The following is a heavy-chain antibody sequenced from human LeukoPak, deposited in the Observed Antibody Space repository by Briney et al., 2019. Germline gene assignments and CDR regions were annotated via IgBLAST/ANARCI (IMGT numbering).Heavy chain of an antibody. CDR3: AKVGRSSWYAGFDY. D-gene: IGHD6-13*01. CDR2: IRYDGSNK. V-gene: IGHV3-30*02. J-gene: IGHJ4*02. Sequence: PGGSLRLSCAASGFTFSSYGMHWVRQAPGKGLEWVAFIRYDGSNKYYADSVKGRFTISRDNSKNTLYLQMNSLRAEDTAVYYCAKVGRSSWYAGFDYWGQGTLVTVSS. CDR1: GFTFSSYG.